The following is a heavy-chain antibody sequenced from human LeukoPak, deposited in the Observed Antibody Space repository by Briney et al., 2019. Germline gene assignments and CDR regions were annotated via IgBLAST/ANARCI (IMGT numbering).Heavy chain of an antibody. V-gene: IGHV4-39*01. CDR3: ARCYYYDSSGPDY. CDR1: GGSISSSSYN. CDR2: IYYSGST. J-gene: IGHJ4*02. D-gene: IGHD3-22*01. Sequence: SETLSLTCTVSGGSISSSSYNWGWLRQPPGKGLEGIGSIYYSGSTYYNPSLKSRVTISVDTSKNQFSLKLSSVTAADTAVYYCARCYYYDSSGPDYWGQGTLVTVSS.